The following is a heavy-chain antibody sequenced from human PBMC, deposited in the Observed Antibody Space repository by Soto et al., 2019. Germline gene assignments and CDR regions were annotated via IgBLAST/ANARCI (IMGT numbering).Heavy chain of an antibody. CDR3: AREGQQGVYFDY. CDR1: GFTFSRYG. V-gene: IGHV3-33*01. D-gene: IGHD6-13*01. CDR2: IWYDESNE. J-gene: IGHJ4*02. Sequence: QVQLVESGGGVVQPGRSLRLSCAASGFTFSRYGMHWVRQAPGKGLEWVAIIWYDESNEYYADSVKGRFIISRDNSKNTVYLQMNSLSAEDTAVYYCAREGQQGVYFDYWGRGTLVTVSS.